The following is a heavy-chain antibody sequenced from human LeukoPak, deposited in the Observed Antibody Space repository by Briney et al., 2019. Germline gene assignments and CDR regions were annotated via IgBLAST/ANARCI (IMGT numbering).Heavy chain of an antibody. CDR3: TTRRDGYNYPFDY. Sequence: GGSLRLSCAASGFTFSGSAMRWVRQASGKGLEWVGRIRSKANSYATAYAASVKGRFTISRDDSKNTAYLQMNSLKTEDTAVYYCTTRRDGYNYPFDYWGQGTLVTVSS. J-gene: IGHJ4*02. CDR1: GFTFSGSA. CDR2: IRSKANSYAT. D-gene: IGHD5-24*01. V-gene: IGHV3-73*01.